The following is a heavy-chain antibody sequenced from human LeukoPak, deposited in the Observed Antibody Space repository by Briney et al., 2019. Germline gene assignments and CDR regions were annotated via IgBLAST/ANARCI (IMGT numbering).Heavy chain of an antibody. D-gene: IGHD1-26*01. CDR2: ISAYNGNT. Sequence: ASVKVSCKASGYTFTGYYMHWVRQAPGQGLEWMGWISAYNGNTNYAQKLQGRVTMATDTSTSTAYMELRSLRSDDTAVYYCARGPGSYLDYWGQGTLVTVSS. V-gene: IGHV1-18*04. CDR1: GYTFTGYY. CDR3: ARGPGSYLDY. J-gene: IGHJ4*02.